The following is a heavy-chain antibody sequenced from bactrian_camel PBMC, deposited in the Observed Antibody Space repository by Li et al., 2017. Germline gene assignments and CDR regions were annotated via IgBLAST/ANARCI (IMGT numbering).Heavy chain of an antibody. J-gene: IGHJ4*01. CDR3: AVGDSPLIGSDYLLNHPLMAEG. Sequence: DVQLVESGGGLVQPGGSLRLSCAASGFTYSPRCMGWFRQAPGNECELVSSIRTDGSSHYADSVKGRFTISQGNAKNTAYLQMNDLKPEDTAMYHCAVGDSPLIGSDYLLNHPLMAEGWGQGTQVTVS. D-gene: IGHD4*01. CDR2: IRTDGSS. V-gene: IGHV3S10*01. CDR1: GFTYSPRC.